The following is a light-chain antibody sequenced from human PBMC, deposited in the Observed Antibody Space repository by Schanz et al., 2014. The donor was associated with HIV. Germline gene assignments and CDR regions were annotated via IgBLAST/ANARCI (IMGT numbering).Light chain of an antibody. CDR2: GAS. CDR3: QQYGSP. V-gene: IGKV3-15*01. Sequence: EIVMTQSPATLSVSPGDRATLSCRASQSVNSNLAWYQQKPGQAPRLLIYGASTRATGIPARFSGSGSGTEFTLTIARLEPEDFAVYYCQQYGSPFGPGTKVDIK. J-gene: IGKJ3*01. CDR1: QSVNSN.